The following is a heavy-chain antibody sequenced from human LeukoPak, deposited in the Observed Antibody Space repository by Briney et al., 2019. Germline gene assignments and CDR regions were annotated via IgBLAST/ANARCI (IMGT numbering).Heavy chain of an antibody. D-gene: IGHD3-10*01. J-gene: IGHJ4*02. Sequence: PSETLSLTCTVSGGSISSSSYYWGWIRQPPGKGLEWIGSIYYSGSTYYNPSLKSRVTISVDTSKNQFSLKLSSVTAADTAVYYCARLTMVRGVPTTWNYWGQGTLVTVSS. CDR2: IYYSGST. V-gene: IGHV4-39*01. CDR1: GGSISSSSYY. CDR3: ARLTMVRGVPTTWNY.